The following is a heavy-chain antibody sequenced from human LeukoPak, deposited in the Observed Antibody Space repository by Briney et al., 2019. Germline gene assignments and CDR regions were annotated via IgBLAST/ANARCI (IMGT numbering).Heavy chain of an antibody. V-gene: IGHV3-9*01. CDR1: GFTLYDYS. CDR2: ISWNSGSI. CDR3: AKDGGSYNLYAFNI. J-gene: IGHJ3*02. D-gene: IGHD1-26*01. Sequence: GGALRLSFAASGFTLYDYSMHWGREAPGKGLGWGSGISWNSGSIGYADSVKGRFTISRDNAKNSLYLQMNSLRAEDTALYYCAKDGGSYNLYAFNIWGQGTMVTVSS.